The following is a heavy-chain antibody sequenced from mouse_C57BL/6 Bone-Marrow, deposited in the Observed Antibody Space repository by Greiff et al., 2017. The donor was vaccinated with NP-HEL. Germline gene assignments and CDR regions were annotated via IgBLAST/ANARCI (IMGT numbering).Heavy chain of an antibody. CDR3: ARSRSPLPMDY. CDR2: IYPGNGDT. D-gene: IGHD6-1*01. J-gene: IGHJ4*01. V-gene: IGHV1-12*01. CDR1: GYTFTSYN. Sequence: LQESGAELVRPGASVKMSCKASGYTFTSYNMHWVKHTPRQGLEWIGAIYPGNGDTSYNQKFKGKATLTVDKSSSTAYMQLSSLTSEDSAVYFCARSRSPLPMDYWGQGTSVTVSS.